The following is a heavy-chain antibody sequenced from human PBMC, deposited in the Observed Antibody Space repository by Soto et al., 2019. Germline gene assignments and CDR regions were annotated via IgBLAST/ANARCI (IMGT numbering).Heavy chain of an antibody. CDR1: GGSISSYY. D-gene: IGHD2-15*01. J-gene: IGHJ3*02. CDR2: IYYSGST. CDR3: ARTFVGSGPTSGGYGSDI. Sequence: SETLSLTCSVSGGSISSYYWSWFRQPPGKGLEWIAYIYYSGSTSYNPSLKSRVSISLDTSKKQFSLTLSPVTAADTAVYYCARTFVGSGPTSGGYGSDIWCQGTMVTV. V-gene: IGHV4-59*01.